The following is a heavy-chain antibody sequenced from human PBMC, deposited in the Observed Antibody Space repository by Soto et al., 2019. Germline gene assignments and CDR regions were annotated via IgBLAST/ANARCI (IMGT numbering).Heavy chain of an antibody. J-gene: IGHJ3*02. V-gene: IGHV4-34*01. CDR2: MSHSGGT. CDR3: ARVERGTATTVVDAFDI. CDR1: GGFVSSGSYY. D-gene: IGHD1-1*01. Sequence: QVQLQQWGAGLLKPSETLSLTCAVYGGFVSSGSYYWSWIRQPPGKGLEWIGEMSHSGGTPFNPSLKSRVTISVDTSKNQFSLKMSSVTAADPALYYCARVERGTATTVVDAFDIWGPGTMVTVSS.